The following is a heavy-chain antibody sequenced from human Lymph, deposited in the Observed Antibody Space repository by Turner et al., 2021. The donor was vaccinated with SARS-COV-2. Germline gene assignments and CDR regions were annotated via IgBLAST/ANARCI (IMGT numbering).Heavy chain of an antibody. V-gene: IGHV3-30-3*01. CDR2: ISFDGNNK. J-gene: IGHJ4*02. CDR3: ARGDYYGSGTYPGKTFDY. D-gene: IGHD3-10*01. CDR1: GFTFSSYA. Sequence: QVQLVESGGGVVQPGRSLRLSCAAPGFTFSSYAMHWVRQAPGKGLEWVAVISFDGNNKYYTDSVKGRFTISRDNSENTLYLQLNSLRPEDTAVYYCARGDYYGSGTYPGKTFDYWGQGTLVTVSS.